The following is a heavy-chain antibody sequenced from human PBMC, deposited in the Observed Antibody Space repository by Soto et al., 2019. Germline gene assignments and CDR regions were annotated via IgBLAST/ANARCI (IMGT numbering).Heavy chain of an antibody. CDR2: IWQDGSNK. D-gene: IGHD5-18*01. Sequence: GGSLRLSCAASGFTFHNFALNWVRQSPGKGLEWVTIIWQDGSNKYYADSVKGRFTISRDNSKNTLCLKMNSLRVEDTAVYYCARDQEGPGGTASFDYWGQGTLVTVSS. CDR3: ARDQEGPGGTASFDY. J-gene: IGHJ4*02. V-gene: IGHV3-33*08. CDR1: GFTFHNFA.